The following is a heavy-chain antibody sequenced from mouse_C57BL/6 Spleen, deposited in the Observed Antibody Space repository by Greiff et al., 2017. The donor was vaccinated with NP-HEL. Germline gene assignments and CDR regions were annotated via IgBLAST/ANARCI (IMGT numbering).Heavy chain of an antibody. CDR2: IYPGDGDT. V-gene: IGHV1-80*01. J-gene: IGHJ3*01. D-gene: IGHD2-5*01. CDR1: GYAFSSYW. Sequence: QVQLKESGAELVKPGASVKISCKASGYAFSSYWMNWVKQRPGKGLEWIGQIYPGDGDTNYNGKFKGKATLTADKSSITAYMQLSSLTAEDSAVYYCARGAYYSKGGFAYWGKGTLVTVSA. CDR3: ARGAYYSKGGFAY.